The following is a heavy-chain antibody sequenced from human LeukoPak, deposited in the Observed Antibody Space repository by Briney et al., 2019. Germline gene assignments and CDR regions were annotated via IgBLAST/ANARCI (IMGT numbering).Heavy chain of an antibody. Sequence: PSETLSLTCAVSGGSISSSNWWSWVRQPPGKGLEWIGEIYHSGSTNYNPSLKSRVTISVDKSKNQFSLKLSSVTAADTAVYYCARVGAQDYGSGSYYPFDYWGQGTLVTVSS. CDR3: ARVGAQDYGSGSYYPFDY. J-gene: IGHJ4*02. D-gene: IGHD3-10*01. CDR1: GGSISSSNW. V-gene: IGHV4-4*02. CDR2: IYHSGST.